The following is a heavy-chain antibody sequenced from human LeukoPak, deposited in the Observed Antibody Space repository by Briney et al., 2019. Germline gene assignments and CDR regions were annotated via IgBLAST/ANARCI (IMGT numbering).Heavy chain of an antibody. CDR1: RFTFSSYT. Sequence: RPGGSLRLSCADSRFTFSSYTMNWVRQAPGKGLEWVSGISANAVSTYYADSVKGRFTISRDNSKNKLYLHMNRLGTEDTAVYYCASMPSTEIYYFYYMDVWGKGTTVTVSS. D-gene: IGHD2-2*01. CDR2: ISANAVST. V-gene: IGHV3-23*01. CDR3: ASMPSTEIYYFYYMDV. J-gene: IGHJ6*03.